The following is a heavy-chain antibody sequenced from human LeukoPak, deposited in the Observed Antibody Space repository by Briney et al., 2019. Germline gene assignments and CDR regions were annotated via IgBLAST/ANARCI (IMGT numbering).Heavy chain of an antibody. CDR3: ARGREYGMDV. Sequence: GGSLRLSCAASGLTFNAYWMFWVRQAPGKGLVWVSHISTDGTKTNYADSVKGRFTISRDNSKNTLYLQMGSLRTEDMAVYYCARGREYGMDVWGQGTTVTVSS. CDR2: ISTDGTKT. CDR1: GLTFNAYW. V-gene: IGHV3-74*01. D-gene: IGHD3-10*01. J-gene: IGHJ6*02.